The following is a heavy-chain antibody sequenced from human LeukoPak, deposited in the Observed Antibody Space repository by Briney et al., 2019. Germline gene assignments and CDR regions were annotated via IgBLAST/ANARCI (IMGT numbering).Heavy chain of an antibody. CDR2: MNPNSGNT. V-gene: IGHV1-8*01. D-gene: IGHD3-3*01. J-gene: IGHJ5*02. CDR3: ARGLGRITIFGVVTRKSNWFAP. Sequence: ASVKVSCKASGYTFTSYDINWVRQATGQGLEWMGWMNPNSGNTGYAQKFQGRVTMTRNTSISTAYMELSSLRSEDTAVYYCARGLGRITIFGVVTRKSNWFAPWGQGTLVTVSS. CDR1: GYTFTSYD.